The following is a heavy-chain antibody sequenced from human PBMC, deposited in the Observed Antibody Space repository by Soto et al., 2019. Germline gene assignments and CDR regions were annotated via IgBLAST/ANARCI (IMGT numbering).Heavy chain of an antibody. J-gene: IGHJ4*02. CDR3: ARGNLVVPAATPDY. Sequence: SETLSLTCAVYGGSFSGYYWSWIRQPPGKGLEWIGEINHSGSTNYNPSLKSRVTISVDTSKNQFSLKLSSVTAADTAVYYCARGNLVVPAATPDYWGQGTLVTVSS. CDR1: GGSFSGYY. V-gene: IGHV4-34*01. CDR2: INHSGST. D-gene: IGHD2-2*01.